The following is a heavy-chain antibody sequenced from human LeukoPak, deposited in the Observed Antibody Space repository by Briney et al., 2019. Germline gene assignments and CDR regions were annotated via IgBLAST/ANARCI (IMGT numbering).Heavy chain of an antibody. J-gene: IGHJ4*02. CDR1: GFTFSIHA. CDR3: AKPYYYDSSVPLL. CDR2: ITGNSVNT. Sequence: PGGSLRLSCAASGFTFSIHAMNWVRQAPGKGLEWVSVITGNSVNTFYADSVKGRFTISRDNSKNTLYMYMNSLRAEDTAVYYCAKPYYYDSSVPLLWGQGTLVTVSS. D-gene: IGHD3-22*01. V-gene: IGHV3-23*01.